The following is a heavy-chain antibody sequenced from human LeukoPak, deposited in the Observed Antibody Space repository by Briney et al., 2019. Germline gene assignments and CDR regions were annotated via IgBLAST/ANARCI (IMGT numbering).Heavy chain of an antibody. V-gene: IGHV4-59*01. CDR2: MYNSGST. CDR3: ARVVNEVWLGRHGSGSTHYMDV. D-gene: IGHD3-10*01. Sequence: SGTLSLSCAVSGVSLSGYYWSWIRQPPGKGLEWVGYMYNSGSTKYNPSPMSRVTISLDMSKNQFSMMLRSVTAADTAVYYWARVVNEVWLGRHGSGSTHYMDVWGKGTPVTVS. CDR1: GVSLSGYY. J-gene: IGHJ6*03.